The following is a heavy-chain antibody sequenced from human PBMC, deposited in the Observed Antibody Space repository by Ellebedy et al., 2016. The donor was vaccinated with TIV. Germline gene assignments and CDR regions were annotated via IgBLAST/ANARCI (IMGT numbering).Heavy chain of an antibody. V-gene: IGHV3-53*01. J-gene: IGHJ4*02. D-gene: IGHD2-21*02. CDR2: IYRGADGGDT. Sequence: GESLKISCAASGFSVSSNYMNWVRQAPGKGLEWVSVIYRGADGGDTYYADSVKGRFTISRDNSKRTVDLQMRSVRAEDTAVYFCAKDRTSGDGYWVFDSWGQGTMVSVSS. CDR3: AKDRTSGDGYWVFDS. CDR1: GFSVSSNY.